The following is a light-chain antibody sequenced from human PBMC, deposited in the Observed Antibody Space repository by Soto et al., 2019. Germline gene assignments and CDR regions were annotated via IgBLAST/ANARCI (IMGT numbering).Light chain of an antibody. CDR3: QQYNSYCT. Sequence: DIQMTQSPSTLSASVGDRVTITCRASQSISSLLAWYQQKPGKAPKLLIYKASSLESGVPSRFSGSGSGTEFTLTISSLQPDDFATYYCQQYNSYCTFGQGTKVDIK. J-gene: IGKJ1*01. CDR1: QSISSL. V-gene: IGKV1-5*03. CDR2: KAS.